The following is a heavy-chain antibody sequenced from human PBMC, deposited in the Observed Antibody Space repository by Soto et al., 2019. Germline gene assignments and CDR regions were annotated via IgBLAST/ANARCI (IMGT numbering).Heavy chain of an antibody. V-gene: IGHV1-3*01. CDR1: GYTFTSYA. CDR3: ARGVHYYGDGLDP. CDR2: INAGNGNT. Sequence: ASVKVSCKASGYTFTSYAMHWVRQAPGQRLEWMGWINAGNGNTKYSQKFQGRVTITRDTSASTAYMELSSLRSEDTAVYYRARGVHYYGDGLDPWGQGTLVTVSS. D-gene: IGHD4-17*01. J-gene: IGHJ5*02.